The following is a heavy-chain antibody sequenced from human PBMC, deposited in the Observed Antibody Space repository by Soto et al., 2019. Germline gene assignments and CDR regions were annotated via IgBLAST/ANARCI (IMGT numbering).Heavy chain of an antibody. D-gene: IGHD6-25*01. J-gene: IGHJ4*02. CDR1: GGSFSGYY. CDR3: ARGRGYRDY. CDR2: INHSGST. Sequence: SETLSLTCAVYGGSFSGYYWSWIRQPPGKGLEWIGEINHSGSTNYNPSLKSRVTISVDTSKNQFSLKLSSVTAADTAVYYCARGRGYRDYWGQGTLVTVS. V-gene: IGHV4-34*01.